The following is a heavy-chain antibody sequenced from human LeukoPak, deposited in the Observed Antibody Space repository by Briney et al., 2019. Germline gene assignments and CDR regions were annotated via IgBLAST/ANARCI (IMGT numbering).Heavy chain of an antibody. CDR3: AREGHYDYVWGSYSWFDP. D-gene: IGHD3-16*01. CDR2: ISSSSSYI. CDR1: GFTFSSYS. V-gene: IGHV3-21*01. Sequence: KPGGSLRLSCAASGFTFSSYSMNWVRQAPGKGLEWVSSISSSSSYIYYADSVKGRFTISRDNAKNSLYLQMNSLRAEDTAVYYCAREGHYDYVWGSYSWFDPWGQGTLVTVSP. J-gene: IGHJ5*02.